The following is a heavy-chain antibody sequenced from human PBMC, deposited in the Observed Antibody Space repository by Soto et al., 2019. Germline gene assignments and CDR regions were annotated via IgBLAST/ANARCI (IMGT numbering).Heavy chain of an antibody. D-gene: IGHD6-13*01. V-gene: IGHV1-2*02. CDR3: AREGSSSPYYYYGMDV. J-gene: IGHJ6*02. CDR1: GYTFTGYY. Sequence: GASVKVSCKASGYTFTGYYMHWVRQAPGQGFEWMGWINPNSGGTNYAQKFQGRVTMTRDTSISTAYMELSRLRSDDTAVYYCAREGSSSPYYYYGMDVWGQGTTVTVSS. CDR2: INPNSGGT.